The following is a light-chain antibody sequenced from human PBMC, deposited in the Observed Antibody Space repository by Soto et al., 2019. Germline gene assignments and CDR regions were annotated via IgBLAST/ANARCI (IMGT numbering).Light chain of an antibody. CDR2: RNN. CDR3: APWYDSLSGHVV. Sequence: QSVLTQPPSASGTPGQRVTISCSGSSSNIGSNYVYWYQQLPGTAPKLLIYRNNQRPSGVPDRFSGSKSGTSASLAISGLLSEDEADYYCAPWYDSLSGHVVFGGGTKLTVL. V-gene: IGLV1-47*01. CDR1: SSNIGSNY. J-gene: IGLJ2*01.